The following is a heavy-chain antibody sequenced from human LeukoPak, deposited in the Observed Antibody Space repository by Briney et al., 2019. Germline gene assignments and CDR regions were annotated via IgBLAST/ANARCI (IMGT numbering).Heavy chain of an antibody. CDR3: AIHDLPGSSPFDY. Sequence: ASVKVSCKTSGDTFTNYYMHWVRQAPGQGLEWMGIINLGDGTTSYAQKFQGRVTMTRDTSTSTVYMELSSLRSDDTDTAVYYCAIHDLPGSSPFDYWGQGTLVTVSS. D-gene: IGHD2-15*01. V-gene: IGHV1-46*01. CDR2: INLGDGTT. CDR1: GDTFTNYY. J-gene: IGHJ4*02.